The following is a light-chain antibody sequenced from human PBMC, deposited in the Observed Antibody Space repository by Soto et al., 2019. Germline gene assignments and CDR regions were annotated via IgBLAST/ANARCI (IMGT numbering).Light chain of an antibody. CDR2: DVS. CDR1: SSDVGGYNY. J-gene: IGLJ1*01. V-gene: IGLV2-14*01. Sequence: QCVLTQPASVSGSAGQSITISCTGTSSDVGGYNYVSWYQQHPGKAPKLMIYDVSNRPSGVSNRFSGSKSGNTASLTISGLQAEDEADYYCSSYTSSSTLSYVFGTGTKVTVL. CDR3: SSYTSSSTLSYV.